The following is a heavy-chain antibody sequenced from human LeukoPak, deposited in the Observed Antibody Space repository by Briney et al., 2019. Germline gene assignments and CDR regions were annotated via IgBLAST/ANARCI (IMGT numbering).Heavy chain of an antibody. CDR2: MNPNSGNT. J-gene: IGHJ6*02. Sequence: ASVKVSCKASGYTFTSYDINWVRQATGQGLEWMGWMNPNSGNTGYAQKFQGRVTMTRNTSISTAYMELSSLRSEDTAVYYCARRTYYYGSGSYSPRGMDVWGQGTTVTVSS. D-gene: IGHD3-10*01. CDR1: GYTFTSYD. V-gene: IGHV1-8*01. CDR3: ARRTYYYGSGSYSPRGMDV.